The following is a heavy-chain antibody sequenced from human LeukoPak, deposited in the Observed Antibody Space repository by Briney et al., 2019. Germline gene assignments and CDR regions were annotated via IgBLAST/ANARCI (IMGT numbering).Heavy chain of an antibody. V-gene: IGHV4-59*01. CDR3: ARCYDILTGFTMGPGAFDI. J-gene: IGHJ3*02. CDR1: GGSINNYY. D-gene: IGHD3-9*01. CDR2: IYYSGST. Sequence: SETLSLTCTVAGGSINNYYWSWIRQPPGKGLEWIGYIYYSGSTNYNPSLKSRVTISVDTSKNQFSLKLSSVTAADTAVYYCARCYDILTGFTMGPGAFDIWGQGTMVPVSS.